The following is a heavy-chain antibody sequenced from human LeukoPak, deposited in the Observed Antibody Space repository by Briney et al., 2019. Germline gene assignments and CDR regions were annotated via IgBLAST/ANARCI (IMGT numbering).Heavy chain of an antibody. Sequence: GGSLRLSCAASGFTFSSYAMHWVRQAPGKGLEWVAVISYDGSNKYYADSVKGRFTISRDNSKNTLYLQMNSLRAEDTAVYYCAKDSQYNWRSSYYYYYGMDVWGQGTTVTVSS. D-gene: IGHD1-1*01. CDR3: AKDSQYNWRSSYYYYYGMDV. CDR1: GFTFSSYA. CDR2: ISYDGSNK. V-gene: IGHV3-30-3*01. J-gene: IGHJ6*02.